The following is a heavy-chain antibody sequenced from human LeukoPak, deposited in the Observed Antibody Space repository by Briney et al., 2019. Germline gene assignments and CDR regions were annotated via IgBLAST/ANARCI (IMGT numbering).Heavy chain of an antibody. CDR1: GFSFSGIS. D-gene: IGHD3-16*02. CDR3: ARTAGYDYVWGSYRHYIDY. Sequence: GGSLRLSCAASGFSFSGISMTWVRQAPGKGLEWVANIKQDGSEKYYVDSVKGRFTISRDNAKNSLYLQMNSLRAEDTAVYYCARTAGYDYVWGSYRHYIDYWGQGTLVTVSS. V-gene: IGHV3-7*01. CDR2: IKQDGSEK. J-gene: IGHJ4*02.